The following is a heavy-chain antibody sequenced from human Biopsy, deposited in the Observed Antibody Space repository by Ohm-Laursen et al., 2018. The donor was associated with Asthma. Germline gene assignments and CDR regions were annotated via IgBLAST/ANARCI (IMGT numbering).Heavy chain of an antibody. CDR3: ARVKDGYNFDY. D-gene: IGHD5-24*01. CDR1: GGSISSGGYS. Sequence: SLTCAVSGGSISSGGYSWSWIRQPPGKGLEWIGYIYRSGSTYYNPSLKSRVTISVDRSKNQFSLKLSSVTAADTAVYYCARVKDGYNFDYWGQGTLVTVSS. J-gene: IGHJ4*02. V-gene: IGHV4-30-2*01. CDR2: IYRSGST.